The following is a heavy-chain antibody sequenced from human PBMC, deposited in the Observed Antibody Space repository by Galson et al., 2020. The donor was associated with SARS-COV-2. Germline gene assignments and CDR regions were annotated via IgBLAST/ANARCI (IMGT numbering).Heavy chain of an antibody. Sequence: SETLSLTCAVSGNSISSGSYSWNWIRQPPGKGLEWIGYISHSGGTYYNPSLKSRVTISGDRSKNQFSLRLSSVTAADTAVYYCARLHYGEYAPEAFDFWGPGTRVTVAS. V-gene: IGHV4-30-2*01. J-gene: IGHJ3*01. CDR2: ISHSGGT. D-gene: IGHD4-17*01. CDR3: ARLHYGEYAPEAFDF. CDR1: GNSISSGSYS.